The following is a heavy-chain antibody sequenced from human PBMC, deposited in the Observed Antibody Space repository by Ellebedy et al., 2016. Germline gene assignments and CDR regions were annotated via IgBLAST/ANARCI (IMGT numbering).Heavy chain of an antibody. Sequence: ASVKVSCKVSGYTLTELSMHWVRQAPGKGLEWMGWISAYNGNTNYAQKLQGRVTMTTDTSTSTAYMELRSLRSDDTTVYYCARAKLSAGTFDYWGQGTLVTVSS. CDR2: ISAYNGNT. D-gene: IGHD6-19*01. CDR3: ARAKLSAGTFDY. V-gene: IGHV1-18*01. CDR1: GYTLTELS. J-gene: IGHJ4*02.